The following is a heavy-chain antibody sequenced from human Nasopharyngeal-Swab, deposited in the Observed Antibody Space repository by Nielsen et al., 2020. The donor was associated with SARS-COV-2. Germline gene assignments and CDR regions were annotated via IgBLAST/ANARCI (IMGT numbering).Heavy chain of an antibody. V-gene: IGHV1-69*04. J-gene: IGHJ6*03. CDR1: GGTFSNYA. CDR3: ARDTPEDTTLVTAYYYYMDV. D-gene: IGHD5-18*01. CDR2: TIPILGLA. Sequence: SVKVSCKAPGGTFSNYAISWVRQAPGQGLEWMGRTIPILGLANYAQKFLGRVTITADKSTNTAYMELSSLRSEDTAVYYCARDTPEDTTLVTAYYYYMDVWGKGTTVTVSS.